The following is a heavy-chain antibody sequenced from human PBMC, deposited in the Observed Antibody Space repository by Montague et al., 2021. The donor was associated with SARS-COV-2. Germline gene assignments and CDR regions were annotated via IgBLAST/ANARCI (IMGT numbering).Heavy chain of an antibody. Sequence: SETLSLTCTVSVGSISNYYWTRIRQPPGKGLEWIGYIYDSGSANYNPSLESRSTISVDASNNQFSLRLSSVTAADTAVYYCARAYCGGDCHVGPWGQGILVTVSS. D-gene: IGHD2-21*02. CDR2: IYDSGSA. J-gene: IGHJ5*02. CDR1: VGSISNYY. CDR3: ARAYCGGDCHVGP. V-gene: IGHV4-59*01.